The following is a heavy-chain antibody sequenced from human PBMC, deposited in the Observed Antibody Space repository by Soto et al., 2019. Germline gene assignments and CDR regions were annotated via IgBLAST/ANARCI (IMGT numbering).Heavy chain of an antibody. CDR2: IYYSGST. CDR1: GGSISSGDYY. D-gene: IGHD3-3*01. Sequence: QVQLQESGPGLVKPSQTLSLTCTVSGGSISSGDYYWSWIRQPPGKTLEWIGYIYYSGSTYYNPSLKSRVTISVDTSKNQFSLKLSSVTAADTAVYYCARVRLFGVAPYGMDVWGQGTTVTVSS. V-gene: IGHV4-30-4*01. CDR3: ARVRLFGVAPYGMDV. J-gene: IGHJ6*02.